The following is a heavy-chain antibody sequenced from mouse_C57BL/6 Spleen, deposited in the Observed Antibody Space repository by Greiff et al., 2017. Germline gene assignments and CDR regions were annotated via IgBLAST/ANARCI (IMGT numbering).Heavy chain of an antibody. CDR1: GYSITSGYY. CDR2: ISYDGSN. V-gene: IGHV3-6*01. Sequence: EVKLQESGPGLAKPSQSLSLTCSVTGYSITSGYYWNWIRQFPGNKLEWMGYISYDGSNNYNPSLKNRITITRDTSKNQFYLELNSVTTEDTATYYCARGGYYGSSYYFDYWGQGTTLTVSS. J-gene: IGHJ2*01. D-gene: IGHD1-1*01. CDR3: ARGGYYGSSYYFDY.